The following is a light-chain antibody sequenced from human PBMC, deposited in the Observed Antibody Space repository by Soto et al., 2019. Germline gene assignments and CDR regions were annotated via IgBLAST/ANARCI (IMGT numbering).Light chain of an antibody. CDR1: SSNIGAGYD. V-gene: IGLV1-40*01. CDR2: GNS. CDR3: QSYSSSLSAYV. Sequence: QSVLTQPPSVSGAPGQRITISCTGSSSNIGAGYDVHWYQQHPGTAPKLLIYGNSNRPSGVPNRFSGSKSGTSASLAITGLQAEDEADYYCQSYSSSLSAYVFGTGTKLTVL. J-gene: IGLJ1*01.